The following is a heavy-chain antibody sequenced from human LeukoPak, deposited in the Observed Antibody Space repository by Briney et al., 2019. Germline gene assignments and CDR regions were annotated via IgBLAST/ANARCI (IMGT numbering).Heavy chain of an antibody. Sequence: PSETLSLTCTVSGGSISSSTYYWSWIRQPPGKGLEWIGEINHSGSTNYNPSLKSRVTISVDTSKNQFSLKLSSVTAADTAVYYCARTGKHDFWSGYRKYYYFDYWGQGTLVTVSS. CDR1: GGSISSSTYY. CDR3: ARTGKHDFWSGYRKYYYFDY. J-gene: IGHJ4*02. V-gene: IGHV4-39*07. D-gene: IGHD3-3*01. CDR2: INHSGST.